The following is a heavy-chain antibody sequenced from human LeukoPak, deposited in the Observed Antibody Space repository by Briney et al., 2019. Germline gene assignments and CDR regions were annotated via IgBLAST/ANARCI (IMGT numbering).Heavy chain of an antibody. D-gene: IGHD3-10*01. CDR3: ARDSRYYYGSGTRYYFDY. CDR2: IIPIFGTA. V-gene: IGHV1-69*06. CDR1: GGTLSSYA. Sequence: GASVKVSCTASGGTLSSYAISWVRQAPGQGLEWMGGIIPIFGTANYAQKFQGRVTITADKSTSTAYMELSSLRSDDTAVYYCARDSRYYYGSGTRYYFDYWGQGTLVTVSS. J-gene: IGHJ4*02.